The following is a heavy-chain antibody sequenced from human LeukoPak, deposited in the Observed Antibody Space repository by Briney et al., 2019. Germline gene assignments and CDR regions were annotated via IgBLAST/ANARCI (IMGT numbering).Heavy chain of an antibody. J-gene: IGHJ4*02. V-gene: IGHV1-8*01. D-gene: IGHD6-19*01. CDR2: MKPNGGNP. Sequence: ASVKVSCKASVYTFTSYDIHRVRQATGQGLEWMGWMKPNGGNPGYAQKVQGRVTMTRNHSISTAYMELGGLRSEDTAVYYGARGGSSGWYVDYWGQGTLVTVSS. CDR3: ARGGSSGWYVDY. CDR1: VYTFTSYD.